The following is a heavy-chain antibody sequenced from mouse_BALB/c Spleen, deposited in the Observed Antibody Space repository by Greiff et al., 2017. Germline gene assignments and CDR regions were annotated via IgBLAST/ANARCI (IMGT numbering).Heavy chain of an antibody. V-gene: IGHV5-6*02. J-gene: IGHJ1*01. Sequence: DVMLVESGGDLVKPGGSLKLSCAASGFTFSSYGMSWVRQTPDKRLEWVATISSGGSYTYYPDSVKGRFTISRDNAKNTLYLQMSSLKSEDTAMYYCARHAMMVTTSWYFDVWGAGTTVTVAS. CDR3: ARHAMMVTTSWYFDV. D-gene: IGHD2-3*01. CDR2: ISSGGSYT. CDR1: GFTFSSYG.